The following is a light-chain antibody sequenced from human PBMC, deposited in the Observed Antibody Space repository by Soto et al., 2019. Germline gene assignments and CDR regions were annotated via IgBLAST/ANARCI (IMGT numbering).Light chain of an antibody. Sequence: EIVMTQSPGTLSLSPGERATLSCRASQSVSSSYLAWYQQTPGQAPRLLIYGASRRATGIADRFSGGGSGTDFTLTISRLEPEDFAVYYCQQYRSSPWTFGQGTKVDIK. V-gene: IGKV3-20*01. CDR2: GAS. CDR3: QQYRSSPWT. J-gene: IGKJ1*01. CDR1: QSVSSSY.